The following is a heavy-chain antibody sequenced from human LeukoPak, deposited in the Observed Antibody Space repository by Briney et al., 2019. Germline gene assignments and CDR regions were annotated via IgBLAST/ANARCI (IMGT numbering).Heavy chain of an antibody. CDR2: FNSASGTI. V-gene: IGHV3-48*01. CDR1: GFIFSTYS. CDR3: ARDRDYSFDY. J-gene: IGHJ4*02. Sequence: GGSLRLSRAASGFIFSTYSMNWVRQAPGKGLEWVSYFNSASGTISYADSVKGRFTISRDNAKNSLYLQMNSLRAEDTAVYYCARDRDYSFDYWGQGTLVTVSS.